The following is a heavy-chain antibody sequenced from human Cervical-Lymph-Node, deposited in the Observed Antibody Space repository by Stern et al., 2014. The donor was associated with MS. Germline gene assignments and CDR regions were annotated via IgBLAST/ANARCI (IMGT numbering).Heavy chain of an antibody. CDR1: GFSIITFSGSA. V-gene: IGHV3-64D*06. J-gene: IGHJ6*02. Sequence: EVQLVESGGGVVQPGGSLRLSCSASGFSIITFSGSAMHWVRQAPGKGLXDVSAISIDGVTTFYADSVKGRFTISRDSAKNTLFLQMGSLRPEDTAIYYCVKNSGSPVPDVWGQGTTVTVSS. D-gene: IGHD3-22*01. CDR3: VKNSGSPVPDV. CDR2: ISIDGVTT.